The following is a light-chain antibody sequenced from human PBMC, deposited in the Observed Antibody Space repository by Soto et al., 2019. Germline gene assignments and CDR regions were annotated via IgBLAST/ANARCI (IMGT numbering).Light chain of an antibody. V-gene: IGLV2-14*01. CDR1: SSDVGGYNY. J-gene: IGLJ1*01. CDR3: NSYTTSSTV. Sequence: QSVLTQPASVSGSPGQSITISCSGTSSDVGGYNYVSWYQQHPGKAPKLMIYEVSNRPSGVSNRFSGSKSGNTASLTISGLQAEDEADYYCNSYTTSSTVFGTGTKLTVL. CDR2: EVS.